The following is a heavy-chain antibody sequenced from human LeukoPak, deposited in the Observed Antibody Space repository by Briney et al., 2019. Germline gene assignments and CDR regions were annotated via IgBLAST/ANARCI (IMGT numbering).Heavy chain of an antibody. V-gene: IGHV4-34*01. CDR2: INHSGST. Sequence: PSETLSLTCAVYGGSFSGYYWSWIRQPPGKGLEWIGEINHSGSTNYNPSLKSRVTISVGASKNQFSLKLSSVTAADTAVYYCARRVAVTTGFDYWGQGTLVTVSS. J-gene: IGHJ4*02. D-gene: IGHD4-17*01. CDR1: GGSFSGYY. CDR3: ARRVAVTTGFDY.